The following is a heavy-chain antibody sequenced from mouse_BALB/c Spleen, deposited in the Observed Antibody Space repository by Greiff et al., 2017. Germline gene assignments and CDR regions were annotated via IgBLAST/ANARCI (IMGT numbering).Heavy chain of an antibody. CDR1: GFSLTSYG. CDR2: IWAGGST. Sequence: VQLKESGPGLVAPSQSLSITCTVSGFSLTSYGVHWVRQPPGKGLEWLGVIWAGGSTNYNSALMSRLSISKDNSKSQVFLKMNSLQTDDTAMYYCASIPDWYFDVWGAGTTVTVSS. CDR3: ASIPDWYFDV. J-gene: IGHJ1*01. V-gene: IGHV2-9*02.